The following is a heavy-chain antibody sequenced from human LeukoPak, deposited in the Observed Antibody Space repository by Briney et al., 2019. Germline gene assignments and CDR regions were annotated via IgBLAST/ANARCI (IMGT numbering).Heavy chain of an antibody. CDR1: GFTSSSYA. CDR3: ARDARLGYCSSTSCYAYYFDY. Sequence: GRSLRLSCAASGFTSSSYAMHWVRQAPGKGLEWVAVISYDGSKYYADSVKGRFTISRDNSKNTLYLQMNSLRAEDTAVYYCARDARLGYCSSTSCYAYYFDYWGQGTLVTVSS. D-gene: IGHD2-2*01. J-gene: IGHJ4*02. V-gene: IGHV3-30*04. CDR2: ISYDGSK.